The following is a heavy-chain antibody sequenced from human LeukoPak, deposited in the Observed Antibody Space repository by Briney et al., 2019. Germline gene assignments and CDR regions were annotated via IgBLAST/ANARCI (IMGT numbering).Heavy chain of an antibody. CDR3: ARGCLIVGSSWYRRDYYYGMDV. Sequence: SETLSLTCTVSGGSIRSSYYYWSWIRQPPGKGLEWIGEINHSGSTNYNPSLKSRVTISVDTSKNQFSLKLSSVTAADTAVYYCARGCLIVGSSWYRRDYYYGMDVWGQGTTVTVSS. V-gene: IGHV4-39*07. J-gene: IGHJ6*02. CDR1: GGSIRSSYYY. D-gene: IGHD6-13*01. CDR2: INHSGST.